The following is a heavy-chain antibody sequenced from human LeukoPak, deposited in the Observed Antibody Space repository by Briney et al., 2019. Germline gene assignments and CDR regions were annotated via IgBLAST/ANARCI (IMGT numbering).Heavy chain of an antibody. V-gene: IGHV3-48*03. CDR2: ISSSGSTI. CDR1: GFTFSSYE. J-gene: IGHJ4*02. Sequence: GGSLRLSCAASGFTFSSYEMNWVRQAPGKGLEWVSYISSSGSTIYYADSVKGRFTISRDNAKNSLYLQMNSLRAEDTAVYYCARETTYGLGSSDYWGQGTLVTVSS. D-gene: IGHD3-10*01. CDR3: ARETTYGLGSSDY.